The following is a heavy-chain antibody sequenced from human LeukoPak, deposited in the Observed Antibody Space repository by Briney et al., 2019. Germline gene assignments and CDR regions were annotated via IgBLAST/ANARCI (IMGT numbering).Heavy chain of an antibody. CDR1: GFTFSDYY. Sequence: GGSLRLSCAASGFTFSDYYMSWIRQAPGKGLERVSYISSSGTTIYYADSVKGRFTISRDNANNSLYLQRNSLRAEDTAVYYCARLSSSGWYLGYWGQGTLVTVSS. D-gene: IGHD6-19*01. CDR2: ISSSGTTI. V-gene: IGHV3-11*01. CDR3: ARLSSSGWYLGY. J-gene: IGHJ4*02.